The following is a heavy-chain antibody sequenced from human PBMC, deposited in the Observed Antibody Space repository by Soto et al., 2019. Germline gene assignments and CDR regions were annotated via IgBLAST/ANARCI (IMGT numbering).Heavy chain of an antibody. CDR2: IYYSGST. CDR1: GGSISSYY. Sequence: TSETLSLTCTVSGGSISSYYWSWIRQPPGKGLEWIGYIYYSGSTNYNPSLKSRVTISVDTSKTQFSLKLSSVTAADTAVYYCAIFDYDSSGYMDYWGQGTLVTVSS. CDR3: AIFDYDSSGYMDY. V-gene: IGHV4-59*01. D-gene: IGHD3-22*01. J-gene: IGHJ4*02.